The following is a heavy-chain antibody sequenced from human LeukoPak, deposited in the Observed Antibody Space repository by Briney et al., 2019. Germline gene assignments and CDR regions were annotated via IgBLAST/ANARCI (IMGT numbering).Heavy chain of an antibody. J-gene: IGHJ4*02. CDR1: GYTFTSYG. V-gene: IGHV1-18*01. D-gene: IGHD3-22*01. CDR2: ISAYNGNT. CDR3: ARLDREVVTGFDY. Sequence: ASVKVSCKASGYTFTSYGISWVRQAPGQGLEWMGWISAYNGNTNYAQKFQGRVTMTRDTSISTAYMELSRLRSDDTAVYYCARLDREVVTGFDYWGQGTLVTVSS.